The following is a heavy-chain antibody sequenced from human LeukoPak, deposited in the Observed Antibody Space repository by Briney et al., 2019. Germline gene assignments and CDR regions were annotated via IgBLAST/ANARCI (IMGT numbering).Heavy chain of an antibody. CDR2: IYYSGSI. CDR3: ARERGGYCSGGSCYGMDV. CDR1: GGSIGFYY. Sequence: SETLSLTCTVSGGSIGFYYWNWLRQSPGKGLEWIGYIYYSGSITNPSLKSRVTISVDKSRNQFSLKLSSVTAADTAVYYCARERGGYCSGGSCYGMDVWGQGSTVTVTS. J-gene: IGHJ6*02. V-gene: IGHV4-59*01. D-gene: IGHD2-15*01.